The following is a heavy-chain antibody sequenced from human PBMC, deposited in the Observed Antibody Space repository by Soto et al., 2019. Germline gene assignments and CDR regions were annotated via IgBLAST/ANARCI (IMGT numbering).Heavy chain of an antibody. CDR3: ATDKFGAGRVGVHS. CDR1: GDTSTIYT. J-gene: IGHJ5*02. V-gene: IGHV1-69*08. D-gene: IGHD3-10*01. Sequence: QVQLVQSGAEVKKPGASLRVSCETSGDTSTIYTITWVRQAPGQGLQWMGRIVRLLRITNYAQEFQGRLTITADSSTSSAHLELASLTSEDTAVYYCATDKFGAGRVGVHSWGQGTLVIVSS. CDR2: IVRLLRIT.